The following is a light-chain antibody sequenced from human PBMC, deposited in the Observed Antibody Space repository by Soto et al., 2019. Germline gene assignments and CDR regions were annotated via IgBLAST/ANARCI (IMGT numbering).Light chain of an antibody. CDR3: QQYGSSGK. CDR2: GAS. Sequence: EIVLTQSPGTLSLSPWERATLSCRASQSVSNNYLAWYQQKPGQAPRLLIYGASNRATGIPDRFSGSGSGTDFTLTISRLEPEDFAVYYCQQYGSSGKCGQGTKVDIK. J-gene: IGKJ1*01. CDR1: QSVSNNY. V-gene: IGKV3-20*01.